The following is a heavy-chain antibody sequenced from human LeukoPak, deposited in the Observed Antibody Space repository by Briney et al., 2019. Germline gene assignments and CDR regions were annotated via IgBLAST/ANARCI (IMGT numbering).Heavy chain of an antibody. V-gene: IGHV1-18*01. J-gene: IGHJ6*03. CDR1: GYTFTSYG. D-gene: IGHD2-2*01. Sequence: ASVKVSCKASGYTFTSYGISWVRQAPGQGLEWMGWISAYNGNTNYAQKLQGRVTMTTDTSTTTAYMELRSLRSDDTAVYYCARLXGSPLPAANYYXYYXMDXXGKGXTVT. CDR3: ARLXGSPLPAANYYXYYXMDX. CDR2: ISAYNGNT.